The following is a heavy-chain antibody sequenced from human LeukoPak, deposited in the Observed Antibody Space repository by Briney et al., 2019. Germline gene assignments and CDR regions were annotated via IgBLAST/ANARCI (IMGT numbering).Heavy chain of an antibody. Sequence: GGALKISCEGFGFHFPTYWIGWVRQMPGGGVEGMGIVYPGDSDTRYSPSFQGQVTISADGSINTAYLQSNSLKDSDTAMYYCARPRYYGSGSYPNWFDPWGQGTLVTVSS. J-gene: IGHJ5*02. D-gene: IGHD3-10*01. CDR1: GFHFPTYW. CDR3: ARPRYYGSGSYPNWFDP. V-gene: IGHV5-51*01. CDR2: VYPGDSDT.